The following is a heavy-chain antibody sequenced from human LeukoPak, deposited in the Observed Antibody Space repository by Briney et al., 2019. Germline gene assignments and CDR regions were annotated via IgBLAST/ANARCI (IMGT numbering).Heavy chain of an antibody. Sequence: ASVKVSCKASGYTFTGYYMHWVRQAPGQGLEWMGWINPNSGGTNYAQNFQGRVTMTRDTSISTAYMELSRLRSDDTAMYYCARSSLTTVTTGYWGQGTLVTVSS. CDR2: INPNSGGT. D-gene: IGHD4-17*01. V-gene: IGHV1-2*02. J-gene: IGHJ4*02. CDR1: GYTFTGYY. CDR3: ARSSLTTVTTGY.